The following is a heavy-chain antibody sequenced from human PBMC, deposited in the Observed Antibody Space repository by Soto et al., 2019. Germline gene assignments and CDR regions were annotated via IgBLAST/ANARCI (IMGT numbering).Heavy chain of an antibody. Sequence: SETLSLTCAVSGGSITSGGYSWTWIRQPPRRGLEWIGYIYNSGSTYYNPSLRSRVTISVDRSRHQFSLRLTSVTAADTAVYYCARQVLPGIAPFDPWGQGTLVTVSS. CDR3: ARQVLPGIAPFDP. CDR2: IYNSGST. D-gene: IGHD6-13*01. CDR1: GGSITSGGYS. V-gene: IGHV4-30-2*01. J-gene: IGHJ5*02.